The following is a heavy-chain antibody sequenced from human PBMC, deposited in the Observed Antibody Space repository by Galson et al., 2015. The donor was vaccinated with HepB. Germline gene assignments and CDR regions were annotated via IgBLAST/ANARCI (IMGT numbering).Heavy chain of an antibody. CDR2: ISAYNGNT. J-gene: IGHJ6*02. Sequence: SVKVSCKASGYTFTSYGISWVRQAPGQGLEWMGWISAYNGNTNYAQKLQGRVTMTTDTSTSTAYMELRSLRSDDTAVYYCARVVRGPLGGYYYYGMDVWGQGTTVTVSS. V-gene: IGHV1-18*04. D-gene: IGHD3-10*01. CDR1: GYTFTSYG. CDR3: ARVVRGPLGGYYYYGMDV.